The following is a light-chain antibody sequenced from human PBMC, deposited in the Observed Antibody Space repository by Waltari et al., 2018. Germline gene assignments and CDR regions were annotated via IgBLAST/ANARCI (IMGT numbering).Light chain of an antibody. Sequence: DIVMTQSPDSLAVSLGERATINCKSSQSVLYSSNNKNHLALYQQKPGQPPKLRIYWATTRESGVPDRFSGSGSGTDFTLTISSLQAEDVAVYYCKQYYSTPPTFGQGTKVEIK. CDR3: KQYYSTPPT. V-gene: IGKV4-1*01. CDR1: QSVLYSSNNKNH. J-gene: IGKJ1*01. CDR2: WAT.